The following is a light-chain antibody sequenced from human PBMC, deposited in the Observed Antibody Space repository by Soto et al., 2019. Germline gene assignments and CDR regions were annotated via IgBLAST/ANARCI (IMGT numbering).Light chain of an antibody. V-gene: IGKV1D-12*01. Sequence: DIQMTQSPSSVSASVGDSVTITRRANQDIDQWLAWYQQKPGNAPKLLIYGVSSLETGVPSRFSGSRSGTDFTLSISSLQPEDFATYYCHQAHSFPHTFGPGTRV. CDR3: HQAHSFPHT. J-gene: IGKJ3*01. CDR2: GVS. CDR1: QDIDQW.